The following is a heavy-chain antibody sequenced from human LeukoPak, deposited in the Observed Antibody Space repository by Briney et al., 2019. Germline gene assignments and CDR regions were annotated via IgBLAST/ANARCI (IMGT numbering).Heavy chain of an antibody. CDR2: INHSGST. J-gene: IGHJ4*02. CDR1: GGSFSGYY. V-gene: IGHV4-34*01. D-gene: IGHD6-13*01. CDR3: ARAVPARIAAAGTFIDY. Sequence: SETLSLTCAVYGGSFSGYYWSRIRQPPGRGLEWIGEINHSGSTNYNPSLKSRVTISVDTSKNQFSLKLSSVTAADTAVYYCARAVPARIAAAGTFIDYWGQGTLVTVSS.